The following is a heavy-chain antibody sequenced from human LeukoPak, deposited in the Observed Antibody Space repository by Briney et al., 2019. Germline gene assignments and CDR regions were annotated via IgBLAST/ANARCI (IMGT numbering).Heavy chain of an antibody. Sequence: SETLSLTCAVYGGSFSGYYWSWIRQPPGKGLEWIGEINHSGSTNYNPSLKSRVTISVDTSKNQFSLKLSSVTAADAAVYYCARGYCSSTSCWNWFDPWGQGTLVTVSS. CDR3: ARGYCSSTSCWNWFDP. J-gene: IGHJ5*02. CDR2: INHSGST. V-gene: IGHV4-34*01. D-gene: IGHD2-2*01. CDR1: GGSFSGYY.